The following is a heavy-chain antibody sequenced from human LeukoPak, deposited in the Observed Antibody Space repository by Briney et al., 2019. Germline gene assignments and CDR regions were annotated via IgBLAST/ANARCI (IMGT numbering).Heavy chain of an antibody. CDR1: GYTFTGYY. CDR3: ARHRGISTRDFEY. J-gene: IGHJ4*02. Sequence: ASVKVSCKASGYTFTGYYMHWVRQAPGQGLEWMGWINPSSGGTNYAQKFQGRVTMTRDTSISTAYMELSRLKSDDTAVYYCARHRGISTRDFEYWGQGTLVTVSS. CDR2: INPSSGGT. D-gene: IGHD3-16*01. V-gene: IGHV1-2*02.